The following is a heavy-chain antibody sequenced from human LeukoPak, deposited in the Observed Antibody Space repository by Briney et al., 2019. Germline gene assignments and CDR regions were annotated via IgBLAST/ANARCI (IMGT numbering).Heavy chain of an antibody. J-gene: IGHJ4*02. V-gene: IGHV1-69*01. Sequence: SVKVSCKASGGTLSTYAISWVRQAPGQGLEWMGGIVPMFNTTNYAQKFQGRVTITADESTSTAYMELSSLRSDDTAVYYCASPPSGDGGSFEYWGQGTLVTVSS. D-gene: IGHD3-10*01. CDR1: GGTLSTYA. CDR2: IVPMFNTT. CDR3: ASPPSGDGGSFEY.